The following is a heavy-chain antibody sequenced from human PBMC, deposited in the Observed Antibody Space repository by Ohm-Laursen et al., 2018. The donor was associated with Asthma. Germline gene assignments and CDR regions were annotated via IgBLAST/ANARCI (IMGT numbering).Heavy chain of an antibody. J-gene: IGHJ4*02. D-gene: IGHD3-22*01. Sequence: SSLRLSCTASGFTFSSYGMHWVRQAPGKGLEWVAVISYDESNKHYADSVKGRFTISKDNSRNTLYLQMNSLRAEDTAVYYCARDPEYDSSGIFDYWGQGTLVTVSS. CDR3: ARDPEYDSSGIFDY. V-gene: IGHV3-30*03. CDR1: GFTFSSYG. CDR2: ISYDESNK.